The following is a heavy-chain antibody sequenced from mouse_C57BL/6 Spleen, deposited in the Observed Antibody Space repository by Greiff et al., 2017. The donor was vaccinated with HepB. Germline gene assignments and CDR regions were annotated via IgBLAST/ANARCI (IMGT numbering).Heavy chain of an antibody. Sequence: EVKLMESGGGLVKPGGSLKLSCAASGFTFSSYAMSWVRQTPEKRLEWVATISDGGSYTYYPDNVKGRFTISRDNAKNNLYLQMSHLKSEDTAMYYCARDRGTPFAYWGQGTLVTVSA. CDR3: ARDRGTPFAY. CDR2: ISDGGSYT. V-gene: IGHV5-4*01. CDR1: GFTFSSYA. J-gene: IGHJ3*01. D-gene: IGHD3-3*01.